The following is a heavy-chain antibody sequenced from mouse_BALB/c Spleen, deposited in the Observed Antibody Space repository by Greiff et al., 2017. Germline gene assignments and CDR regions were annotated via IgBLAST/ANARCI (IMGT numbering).Heavy chain of an antibody. Sequence: EVKLLESGPGLVKPSQSLSLTCTVTGYSITSDYAWNWIRQFPGNKLEWMGYISYSGSTSYNPSLKSRISITRDTSKNQFFLQLNSVTTEDTATYYCARIRFPYAMDYWGQGTSVTVSS. D-gene: IGHD1-1*01. CDR2: ISYSGST. V-gene: IGHV3-2*02. CDR3: ARIRFPYAMDY. J-gene: IGHJ4*01. CDR1: GYSITSDYA.